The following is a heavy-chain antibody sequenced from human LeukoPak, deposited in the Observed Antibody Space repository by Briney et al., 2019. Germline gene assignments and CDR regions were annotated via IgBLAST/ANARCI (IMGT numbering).Heavy chain of an antibody. CDR2: ISHSGTII. CDR3: ARTPYGGYSNGLFHYYGLDV. Sequence: GGSLRLSCAASGFTFSDYYMNWVRQAPGKGLEWVSYISHSGTIIYYADSMKGRFTISRDNAQNSLYLQMNSLRAEDTAVYYCARTPYGGYSNGLFHYYGLDVWGQGTTVTVSS. CDR1: GFTFSDYY. V-gene: IGHV3-11*01. J-gene: IGHJ6*02. D-gene: IGHD5-18*01.